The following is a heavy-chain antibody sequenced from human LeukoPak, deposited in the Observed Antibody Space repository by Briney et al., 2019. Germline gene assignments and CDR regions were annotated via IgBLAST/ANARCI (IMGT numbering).Heavy chain of an antibody. J-gene: IGHJ6*02. D-gene: IGHD2-15*01. V-gene: IGHV1-69*04. Sequence: ASVKVSCKASGGTFSSYAISWVRQAPGQGLEWMGRIIPILGIANYAQKFQGRVTITADKSTSTAYMELSSLRSEDTAVYYCAREPACSGGSCLGYYYYGMDVWGQGTTVTVSS. CDR2: IIPILGIA. CDR1: GGTFSSYA. CDR3: AREPACSGGSCLGYYYYGMDV.